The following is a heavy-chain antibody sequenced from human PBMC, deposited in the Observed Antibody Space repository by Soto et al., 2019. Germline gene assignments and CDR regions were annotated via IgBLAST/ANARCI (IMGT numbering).Heavy chain of an antibody. CDR1: GYSFTSYW. CDR2: IYPGDSDT. J-gene: IGHJ6*02. D-gene: IGHD6-13*01. CDR3: ARRIRYSSSSGGMDV. Sequence: GESLKISCKASGYSFTSYWIGWVRQMPGKGLEWMGIIYPGDSDTRYSPSFQGQVTISADKSISTAYLQWSSLKASDTAMYYCARRIRYSSSSGGMDVWGQGTTVTVSS. V-gene: IGHV5-51*01.